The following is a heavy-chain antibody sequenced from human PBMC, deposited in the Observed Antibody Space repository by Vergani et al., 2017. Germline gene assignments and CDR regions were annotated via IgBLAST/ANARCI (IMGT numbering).Heavy chain of an antibody. CDR1: GGSFSGYY. Sequence: QVQLQQWGAGLLKPSETLSLTCAVYGGSFSGYYWCWIRQPPGKRLEWIGESNHSGSTNYNPSLKSRVTISVDTSKNQFSLKLSSVTAADTAVYYCARGPLGFWNGYYPGDYYIDVWGKGTTVTVSS. J-gene: IGHJ6*03. CDR3: ARGPLGFWNGYYPGDYYIDV. V-gene: IGHV4-34*01. CDR2: SNHSGST. D-gene: IGHD3-3*01.